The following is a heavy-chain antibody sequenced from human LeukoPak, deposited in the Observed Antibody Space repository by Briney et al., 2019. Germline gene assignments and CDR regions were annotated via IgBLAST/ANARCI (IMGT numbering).Heavy chain of an antibody. J-gene: IGHJ4*02. Sequence: PGGSLRLSCAASGFIFRDYTMNWVRQVPGKGLEWVSGIYGSGGGQTFYADSVKGRFTISRDNSKNTLYLQMNSLRAEDTAVYYCAKAEKGLYCSGGSCYPVGGDPYNDYWGQGTLVTVSS. V-gene: IGHV3-23*01. D-gene: IGHD2-15*01. CDR3: AKAEKGLYCSGGSCYPVGGDPYNDY. CDR1: GFIFRDYT. CDR2: IYGSGGGQT.